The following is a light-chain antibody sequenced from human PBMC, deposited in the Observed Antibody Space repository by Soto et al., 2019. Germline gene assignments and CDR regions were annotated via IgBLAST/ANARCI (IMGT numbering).Light chain of an antibody. CDR3: QQYNYYSWM. CDR2: DAS. V-gene: IGKV1-5*01. Sequence: DIHMTQSPSTLSASVGDRVTITCRASQTIRSWLAWYQQKPGKAPKPLIYDASNLQSGIPSRFSGSGSGTEFTLTISSLQPDDFATYYCQQYNYYSWMVGQGTKVDSK. J-gene: IGKJ1*01. CDR1: QTIRSW.